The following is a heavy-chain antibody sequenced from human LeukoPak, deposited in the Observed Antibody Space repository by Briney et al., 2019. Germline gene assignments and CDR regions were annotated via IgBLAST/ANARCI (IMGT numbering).Heavy chain of an antibody. CDR2: VYYTGST. V-gene: IGHV4-59*12. Sequence: PSETLSLTCTVSGGSTSSYYWSWIRQAPGKGLEWIGYVYYTGSTNYNPSLKSRVTISVDTSKNQFSLELSSVTAADTAVYYCARERCGDTTCYFDYWGQGTLVTVSS. J-gene: IGHJ4*02. CDR1: GGSTSSYY. D-gene: IGHD2-21*01. CDR3: ARERCGDTTCYFDY.